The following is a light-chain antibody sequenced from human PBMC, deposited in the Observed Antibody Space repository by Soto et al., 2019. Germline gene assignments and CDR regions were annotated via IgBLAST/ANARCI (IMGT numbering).Light chain of an antibody. CDR2: AAS. Sequence: DIPMTQSPSSLSASVGDRVTITCRASQGISNFLAWYQQKPGKVPKLLISAASTLQSGVPSRFSGSGSGTEFTLTITSLQPEDVATYYCQKYSSVITFGQGTRLEI. CDR1: QGISNF. CDR3: QKYSSVIT. J-gene: IGKJ5*01. V-gene: IGKV1-27*01.